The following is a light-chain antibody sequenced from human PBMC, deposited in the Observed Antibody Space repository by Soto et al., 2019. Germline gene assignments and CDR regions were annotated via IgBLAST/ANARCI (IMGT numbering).Light chain of an antibody. CDR1: ESISNF. V-gene: IGKV1-5*03. CDR3: QPYNSYSRT. Sequence: DIQMTQSPSTLSASVGARVPITCRARESISNFLAWYQQKPGKAPNLLIYKASSLESGVPSRFSGSGSGTEFTLTISSLQPDDFATYYCQPYNSYSRTFGQGTKVDIK. J-gene: IGKJ1*01. CDR2: KAS.